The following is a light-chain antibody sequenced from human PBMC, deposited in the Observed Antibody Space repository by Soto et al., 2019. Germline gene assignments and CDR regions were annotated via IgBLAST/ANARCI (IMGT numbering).Light chain of an antibody. CDR3: QQYKNYPRT. Sequence: DIPMTQSPSTLSASVGYRVTISCRTSQIINRGLGWLQQKPGKAPKLLIYKVSTLESGVPSRFSGSGSGTEFTLTIDGLQTDDFATYYCQQYKNYPRTFGRGTSVEIK. CDR1: QIINRG. CDR2: KVS. J-gene: IGKJ1*01. V-gene: IGKV1-5*03.